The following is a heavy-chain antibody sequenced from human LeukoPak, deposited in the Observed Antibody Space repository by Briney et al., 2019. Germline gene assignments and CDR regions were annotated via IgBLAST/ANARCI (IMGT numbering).Heavy chain of an antibody. J-gene: IGHJ4*02. D-gene: IGHD3-10*01. CDR3: ARGRGYFDY. Sequence: ASVKVSCKASGYSFTSHYMHWVRQAPGQGLEWLGLINPSGSSTLYAQKFQGRVTMTRDMSTSTVYMELSSLRSEDTAVYYCARGRGYFDYWGQGTLVTVSS. CDR2: INPSGSST. CDR1: GYSFTSHY. V-gene: IGHV1-46*01.